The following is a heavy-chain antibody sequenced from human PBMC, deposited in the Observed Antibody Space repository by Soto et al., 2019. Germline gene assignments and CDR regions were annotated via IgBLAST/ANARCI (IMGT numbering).Heavy chain of an antibody. CDR3: ARTLSGGDKSGSWFDP. CDR1: GFTFSYYY. V-gene: IGHV3-11*06. J-gene: IGHJ5*02. Sequence: GGSLRLSCAASGFTFSYYYMSWIRQAPGKGLEWVSYISSSSSYTNYADSVKGRFTISRDNAKNSLYLQMNSLRAEDTAVYYCARTLSGGDKSGSWFDPWGQGTLVTVSS. D-gene: IGHD2-21*01. CDR2: ISSSSSYT.